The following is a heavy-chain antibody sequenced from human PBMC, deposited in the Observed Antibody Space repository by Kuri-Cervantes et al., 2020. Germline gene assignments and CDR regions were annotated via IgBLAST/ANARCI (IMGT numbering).Heavy chain of an antibody. CDR2: ISSSGSSI. D-gene: IGHD1-14*01. J-gene: IGHJ4*02. Sequence: GGSLRLSCAASGFKLSDYYMSWIRQAPGKGLEWVSYISSSGSSIYADSVKGRFTISRDNAMNSLYLQMNSLRVDDTAVYYCATGNYFDYWGQGTLVTVSS. CDR1: GFKLSDYY. V-gene: IGHV3-11*01. CDR3: ATGNYFDY.